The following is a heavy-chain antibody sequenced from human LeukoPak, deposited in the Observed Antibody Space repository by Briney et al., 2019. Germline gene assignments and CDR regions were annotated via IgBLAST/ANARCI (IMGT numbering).Heavy chain of an antibody. D-gene: IGHD1-1*01. CDR1: GYSFSRYA. CDR2: INAANGNS. V-gene: IGHV1-3*01. J-gene: IGHJ2*01. Sequence: GASVKVSCKASGYSFSRYAMHWVRQAPGQRLEWMGWINAANGNSECTQKFQGRVTITRDTSASTDYMELSSLRFEDTAVYFCARGQHATGWYVDLWGCGTLVTVSP. CDR3: ARGQHATGWYVDL.